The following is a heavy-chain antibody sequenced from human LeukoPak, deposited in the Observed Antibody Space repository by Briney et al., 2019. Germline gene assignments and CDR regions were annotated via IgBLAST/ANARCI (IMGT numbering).Heavy chain of an antibody. D-gene: IGHD3-22*01. Sequence: SQTLSLTCTVSGGSISSGGYYWSWIRQHPGKGLEWIGYIYYSGSTYYNPSLKSRVTISVGTSKNQFSLKLSSVTAADTAVYYCAREVYYDSSGYYFDYYFDYWGQGTLVTVSS. CDR1: GGSISSGGYY. J-gene: IGHJ4*02. CDR2: IYYSGST. CDR3: AREVYYDSSGYYFDYYFDY. V-gene: IGHV4-31*03.